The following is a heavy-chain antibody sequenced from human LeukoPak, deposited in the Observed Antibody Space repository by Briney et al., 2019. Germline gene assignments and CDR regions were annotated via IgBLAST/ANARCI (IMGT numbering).Heavy chain of an antibody. Sequence: GESLKISCKGSGYSFTSYWIAWVRQMPGKGLEWMGITYPTDSDTRYSPSFRGQVTISVDKSISTAYLQWSSLKASDTAMYYCARLESSSSWPNWFDPWGQGTLVTVSS. V-gene: IGHV5-51*01. D-gene: IGHD6-13*01. CDR1: GYSFTSYW. CDR3: ARLESSSSWPNWFDP. J-gene: IGHJ5*01. CDR2: TYPTDSDT.